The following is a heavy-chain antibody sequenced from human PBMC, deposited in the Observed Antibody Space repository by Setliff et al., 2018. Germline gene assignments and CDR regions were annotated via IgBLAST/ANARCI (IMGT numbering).Heavy chain of an antibody. Sequence: GGSLRLSCAASGFTFSSYAMSWVRQAPGKGLEWASGISGRGDNIYYADSVRGRFTTSRDNAKNSLFLQMDSLSVEDTALYYCTRQGEWAFDIWGQGTMVTVSS. CDR1: GFTFSSYA. CDR3: TRQGEWAFDI. V-gene: IGHV3-23*01. CDR2: ISGRGDNI. J-gene: IGHJ3*02. D-gene: IGHD3-16*01.